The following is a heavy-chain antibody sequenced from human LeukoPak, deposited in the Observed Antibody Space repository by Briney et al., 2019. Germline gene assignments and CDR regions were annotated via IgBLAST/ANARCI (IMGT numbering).Heavy chain of an antibody. V-gene: IGHV1-2*02. CDR2: INPNSGGT. J-gene: IGHJ5*02. CDR1: GYTFTGYY. Sequence: WASVKVSCKASGYTFTGYYIHWVRQAPGQGLEWMGWINPNSGGTNYAQKFQGRVTITRDTSISTAYMELSRLRSDDTAVYYCAREGVADISVWFDPWGQGTLVTVSS. D-gene: IGHD6-13*01. CDR3: AREGVADISVWFDP.